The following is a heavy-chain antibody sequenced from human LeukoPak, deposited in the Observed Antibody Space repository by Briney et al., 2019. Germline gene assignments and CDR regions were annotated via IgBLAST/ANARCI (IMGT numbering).Heavy chain of an antibody. CDR1: GFTFSSYW. V-gene: IGHV3-7*01. J-gene: IGHJ6*03. CDR3: ARIRFGESYAPKSYYYYYMDV. CDR2: IKEDGSEK. D-gene: IGHD3-10*01. Sequence: GGSLRLSCAASGFTFSSYWMSWVRQAPGKGLEWVANIKEDGSEKYYVDSVKGRFTISRDNAKNSLYLQMNRLRVEDTAVYYCARIRFGESYAPKSYYYYYMDVWGIGTTVTISS.